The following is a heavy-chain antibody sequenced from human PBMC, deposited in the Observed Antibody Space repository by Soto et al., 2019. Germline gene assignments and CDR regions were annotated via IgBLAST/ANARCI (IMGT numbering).Heavy chain of an antibody. Sequence: QVQLVQSGAEVKKPGSSVKVSCKASGGTFSSYTISWVRQAPGQGLEWMGRIIPILGIANYAQKFQGRVTITADKSTSTAYMELSGLRSEDTAVYYCARVRIAAAAPRYYYGMDVWGQGTTVTASS. V-gene: IGHV1-69*02. CDR1: GGTFSSYT. D-gene: IGHD6-13*01. J-gene: IGHJ6*02. CDR3: ARVRIAAAAPRYYYGMDV. CDR2: IIPILGIA.